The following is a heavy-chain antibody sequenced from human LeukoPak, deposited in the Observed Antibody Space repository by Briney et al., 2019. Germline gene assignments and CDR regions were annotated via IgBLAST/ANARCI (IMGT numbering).Heavy chain of an antibody. CDR2: ISVYNGDT. CDR3: ARDAITMIVVPHLMPLDI. D-gene: IGHD3-22*01. Sequence: ASVKVSCKASGYTFTSYGISWVRQAPGQGLEWMGWISVYNGDTNYAQKLQGRVTMTTDTSTSTAYMELRSLRSDDTAVYYCARDAITMIVVPHLMPLDIWGQGTMVTVSS. CDR1: GYTFTSYG. V-gene: IGHV1-18*01. J-gene: IGHJ3*02.